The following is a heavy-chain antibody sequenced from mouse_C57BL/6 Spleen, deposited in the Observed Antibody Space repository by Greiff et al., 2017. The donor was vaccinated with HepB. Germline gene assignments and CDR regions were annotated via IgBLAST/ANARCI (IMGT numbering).Heavy chain of an antibody. D-gene: IGHD2-4*01. V-gene: IGHV1-52*01. CDR3: ARRGYDYDEYFDV. CDR1: GYTFTSYW. CDR2: IDPSDSET. Sequence: QVQLQQPGAELVRPGSSVKLSCKASGYTFTSYWMHWVKQRPIQGLEWIGNIDPSDSETHYNQKFKDKATLTVDKSSSTAYMQLSSLTSEDSAVYHCARRGYDYDEYFDVWGTGTTVTVSS. J-gene: IGHJ1*03.